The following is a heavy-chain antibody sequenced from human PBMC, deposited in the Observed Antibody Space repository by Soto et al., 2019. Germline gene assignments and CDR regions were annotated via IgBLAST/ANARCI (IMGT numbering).Heavy chain of an antibody. D-gene: IGHD6-19*01. Sequence: GGSLRLSCAVSGFTFSNAWMSWVRQAPGKGLEWVGRIKTKTDGGTTDYAAPVKGRFSISRDDSKNTLYLEMNSLKTEDTAVYFCSSSYSSGRKGDFDYWGQGILVTVSS. CDR3: SSSYSSGRKGDFDY. CDR2: IKTKTDGGTT. J-gene: IGHJ4*02. CDR1: GFTFSNAW. V-gene: IGHV3-15*01.